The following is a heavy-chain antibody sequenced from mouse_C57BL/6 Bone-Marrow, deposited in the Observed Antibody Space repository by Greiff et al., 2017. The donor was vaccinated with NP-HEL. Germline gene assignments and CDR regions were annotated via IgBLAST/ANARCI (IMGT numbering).Heavy chain of an antibody. CDR1: GYAFSSSW. Sequence: QVQLKQSGPELVKPGASVKISCKASGYAFSSSWLTWVKQRPGKGLEWIGRIYPGDGDTNYNGKFKGKATLTADKSSSTAYMQLSSLTSEDSAVYNCARGPRGDYWGQGTTLTVSS. CDR3: ARGPRGDY. CDR2: IYPGDGDT. V-gene: IGHV1-82*01. J-gene: IGHJ2*01.